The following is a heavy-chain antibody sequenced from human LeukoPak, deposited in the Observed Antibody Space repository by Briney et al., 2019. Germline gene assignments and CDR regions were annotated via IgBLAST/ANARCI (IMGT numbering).Heavy chain of an antibody. Sequence: SETLSLTCTVSGGSISSRDYYWGWIRQPPGKGLEWIGSIYYGGNTYYNPSLKSRVTISVDTSMNHFSLKLSFVTTADTAVYYCARALRYCSGGSCTRGYNWFDPWGQGTLVTVPS. CDR1: GGSISSRDYY. CDR2: IYYGGNT. J-gene: IGHJ5*02. D-gene: IGHD2-15*01. V-gene: IGHV4-39*02. CDR3: ARALRYCSGGSCTRGYNWFDP.